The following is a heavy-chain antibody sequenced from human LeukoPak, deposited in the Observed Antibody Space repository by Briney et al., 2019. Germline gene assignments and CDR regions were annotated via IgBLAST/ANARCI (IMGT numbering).Heavy chain of an antibody. V-gene: IGHV4-30-4*08. CDR1: GGSFSGYY. D-gene: IGHD2-2*02. Sequence: PSETLSLTCAVSGGSFSGYYWSWIRQPPGKGLEWIGYIYSSGDTYYNPSLKSRVTISVDTSKNQFSLRLSSVTAADTAVYYCARTPGYCSGTSCYIGYWGQGTLVTVSS. J-gene: IGHJ4*02. CDR2: IYSSGDT. CDR3: ARTPGYCSGTSCYIGY.